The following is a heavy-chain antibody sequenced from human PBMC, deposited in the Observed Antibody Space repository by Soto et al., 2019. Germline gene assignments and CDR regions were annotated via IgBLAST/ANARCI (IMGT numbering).Heavy chain of an antibody. CDR2: IIPIFGTA. CDR1: GGTFSSYA. Sequence: ASVKVSCKASGGTFSSYAISWVRQAPGQGLEWMGGIIPIFGTANYAQKFQGRVTITADKSTSTAYMELSSLRSEDTAVYYCARDEKQQGFDPWGQGTLVTVSS. D-gene: IGHD6-13*01. J-gene: IGHJ5*02. CDR3: ARDEKQQGFDP. V-gene: IGHV1-69*06.